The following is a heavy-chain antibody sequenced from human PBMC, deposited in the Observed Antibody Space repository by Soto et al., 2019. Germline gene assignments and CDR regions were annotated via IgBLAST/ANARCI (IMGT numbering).Heavy chain of an antibody. J-gene: IGHJ5*02. CDR3: APTAVMMHSIQRYNLFDP. D-gene: IGHD2-8*01. V-gene: IGHV2-5*02. CDR1: GFSLTTTGVG. CDR2: IYWDDDT. Sequence: QITLEESGPTLVKPTQTLTLTCTFSGFSLTTTGVGVAWIRQPPGKALEWLAVIYWDDDTRYTPSLRSRLTITKYTSKNLVVLTMTDIDPADTATYFCAPTAVMMHSIQRYNLFDPWGQGTLVTVSS.